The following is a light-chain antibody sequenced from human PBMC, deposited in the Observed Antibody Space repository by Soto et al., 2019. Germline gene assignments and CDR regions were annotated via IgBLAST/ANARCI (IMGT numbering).Light chain of an antibody. J-gene: IGKJ1*01. CDR3: VQFFHFPRM. CDR1: QSLVYSDGNTY. CDR2: QIS. V-gene: IGKV2-24*01. Sequence: DIVLTQTPLSSPVTLGQPASISCRSSQSLVYSDGNTYLSWLQQRPGQPPTLLIYQISNRFSGVPDRCSCSGAGTDFTLKISRVEAEDVAVYSCVQFFHFPRMFAQGPQVEIK.